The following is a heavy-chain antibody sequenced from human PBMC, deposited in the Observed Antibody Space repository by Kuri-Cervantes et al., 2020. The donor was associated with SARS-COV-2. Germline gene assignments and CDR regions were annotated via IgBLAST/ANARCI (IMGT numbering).Heavy chain of an antibody. CDR3: ARASTGRYGDGGRFDY. V-gene: IGHV1-2*02. D-gene: IGHD4-17*01. J-gene: IGHJ4*02. CDR2: IDPNSGGT. Sequence: GGSLRLSCKASGGNFSNYAITWVRQAPGPGLEWVGWIDPNSGGTNYAQKFQGRVTMTRDTSISTAYMELSRLRSDDTAVYYCARASTGRYGDGGRFDYWGQGTLVTVSS. CDR1: GGNFSNYA.